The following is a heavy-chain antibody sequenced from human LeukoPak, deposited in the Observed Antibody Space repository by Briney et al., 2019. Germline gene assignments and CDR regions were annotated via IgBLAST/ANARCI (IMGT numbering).Heavy chain of an antibody. CDR1: GFSLSTSGVG. D-gene: IGHD5-18*01. J-gene: IGHJ4*02. V-gene: IGHV2-5*01. Sequence: ESGPTLVKPTQTLTLTCTFSGFSLSTSGVGVGWIRQPPGKALEWLAPIYWNDDKRYSPSLKSRLTITKDISKNQVVLTMTNMDPVDTATYYCAHRQLRGYSYGKDYFDYWGQGTLVTVSS. CDR2: IYWNDDK. CDR3: AHRQLRGYSYGKDYFDY.